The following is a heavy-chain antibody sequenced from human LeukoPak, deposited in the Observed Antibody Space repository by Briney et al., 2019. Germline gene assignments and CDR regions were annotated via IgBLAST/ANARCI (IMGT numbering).Heavy chain of an antibody. CDR1: GFTFSSYW. V-gene: IGHV3-7*03. CDR3: ARITPVTGGARSFDI. Sequence: QPGGSLRLSCAASGFTFSSYWMSWVRQAPGKGLEWVANIKQDGSEKYYVDSVKGRFTFSRDSSKNTLYLQMNSLSAEDTAVYYCARITPVTGGARSFDIWGQGTMVIVSS. D-gene: IGHD2-8*02. CDR2: IKQDGSEK. J-gene: IGHJ3*02.